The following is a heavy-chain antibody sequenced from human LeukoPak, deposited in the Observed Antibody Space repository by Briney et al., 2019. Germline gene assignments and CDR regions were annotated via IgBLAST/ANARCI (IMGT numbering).Heavy chain of an antibody. CDR1: GGSISGYY. CDR2: IYTSGST. Sequence: SETLSLTCTVSGGSISGYYWSWIRQPAGKGLEWIGRIYTSGSTNYNPSLKSRVTMSVDTSKNQFSLKLSSVTAADTAVYYCATSIAAAAWFDPWGQGTLVTVSS. CDR3: ATSIAAAAWFDP. V-gene: IGHV4-4*07. J-gene: IGHJ5*02. D-gene: IGHD6-13*01.